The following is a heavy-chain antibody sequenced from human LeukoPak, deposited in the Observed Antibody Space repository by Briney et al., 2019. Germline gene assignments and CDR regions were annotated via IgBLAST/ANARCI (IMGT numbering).Heavy chain of an antibody. V-gene: IGHV1-2*02. J-gene: IGHJ5*02. D-gene: IGHD6-13*01. CDR2: INPNSGGT. CDR3: AREGQQLVLLFDP. Sequence: ASVKVSCKASGHTFTSYYMHWVRQAPGQGLEWMGWINPNSGGTNYAQKFQGRVTMTRDTSISTAYMELSRLRSDDTAVYYCAREGQQLVLLFDPWGQGTPVTVSS. CDR1: GHTFTSYY.